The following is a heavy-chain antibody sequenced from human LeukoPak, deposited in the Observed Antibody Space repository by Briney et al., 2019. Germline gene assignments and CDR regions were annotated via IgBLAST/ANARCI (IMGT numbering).Heavy chain of an antibody. CDR3: ATSALVTMIESVPYYFDY. CDR1: GYTLTELS. D-gene: IGHD3-22*01. V-gene: IGHV1-24*01. CDR2: FDPEDGET. J-gene: IGHJ4*02. Sequence: ASVKVSCKVSGYTLTELSMHWVRQAPGKGLEWMGGFDPEDGETIYAQKFQGRVTMTEDTSTDTAYMELSSLRSEDTAVYYCATSALVTMIESVPYYFDYWGQGTLVTVSS.